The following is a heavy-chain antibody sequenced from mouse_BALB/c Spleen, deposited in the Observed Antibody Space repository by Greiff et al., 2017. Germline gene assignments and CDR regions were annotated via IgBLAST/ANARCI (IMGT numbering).Heavy chain of an antibody. V-gene: IGHV14-4*02. Sequence: VQLKESGAELVRSGASVKLSCTASGFNIKDYYMHWVKQRPEQGLEWIGWIDPENGDTEYAPKFQGKATMTADTSSNTAYLQLSSLTSEDTAVYYCNAVVTTGCAYWGQGTLVTVSA. CDR2: IDPENGDT. D-gene: IGHD1-1*01. CDR1: GFNIKDYY. CDR3: NAVVTTGCAY. J-gene: IGHJ3*01.